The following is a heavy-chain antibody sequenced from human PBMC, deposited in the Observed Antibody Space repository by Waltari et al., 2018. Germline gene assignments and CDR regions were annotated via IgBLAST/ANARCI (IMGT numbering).Heavy chain of an antibody. J-gene: IGHJ5*01. CDR1: GFIFSDHY. D-gene: IGHD5-12*01. V-gene: IGHV3-72*01. CDR3: VRWLSGMADS. CDR2: SRNGAHNSLT. Sequence: EVQLVESGGGLVQPGGSLRLSCAAAGFIFSDHYLDWVRQAPGKGLEWVGRSRNGAHNSLTEYATSLKGRFIISRDDSKMSLYLQMDRLKTEDTAVYYCVRWLSGMADSWGQGTLVTVSS.